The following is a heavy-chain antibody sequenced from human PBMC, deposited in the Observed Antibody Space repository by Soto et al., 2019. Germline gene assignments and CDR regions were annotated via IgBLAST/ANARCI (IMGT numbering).Heavy chain of an antibody. CDR2: ISGSGGST. J-gene: IGHJ3*02. CDR3: AKVGGRVPFFRKIEAFDI. D-gene: IGHD3-16*01. V-gene: IGHV3-23*01. CDR1: GFTFSSYA. Sequence: GGSRRLSCAASGFTFSSYAMSWVRQAPGKGLEWVSAISGSGGSTYYADSVKGRFTISRDNSKNTLYLQMNSLRAEDTAVYYCAKVGGRVPFFRKIEAFDIWGQGTVVTVSS.